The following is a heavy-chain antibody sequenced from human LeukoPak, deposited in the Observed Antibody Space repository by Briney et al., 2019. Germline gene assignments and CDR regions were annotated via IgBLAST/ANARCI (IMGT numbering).Heavy chain of an antibody. D-gene: IGHD6-19*01. V-gene: IGHV3-11*01. Sequence: PGGSLRLSCAASGFTFSDYYMSWIRQAPGKGLEWVSYISSSGSTIYYADSVKGRFTISRDNAKNSLYLQMNSLRAEDTAVYYCARVLSSGWYSYYYGMDVWGQGTTVTVSS. CDR1: GFTFSDYY. J-gene: IGHJ6*02. CDR2: ISSSGSTI. CDR3: ARVLSSGWYSYYYGMDV.